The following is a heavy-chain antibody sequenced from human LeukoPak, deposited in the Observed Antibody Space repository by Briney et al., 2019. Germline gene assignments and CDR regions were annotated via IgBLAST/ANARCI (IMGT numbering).Heavy chain of an antibody. CDR2: ISMTGGST. CDR3: ARDPRIQGYPYGTVLDY. V-gene: IGHV3-23*01. Sequence: PGGSLRLSCVASGFTFTNYGMSWVRQAPGKGLEWLSGISMTGGSTYYPDSVRGRSTISRDNSKNTLYLQMNSLRAEDSAVYYCARDPRIQGYPYGTVLDYWGQGTLVTVSA. CDR1: GFTFTNYG. D-gene: IGHD3-10*01. J-gene: IGHJ4*02.